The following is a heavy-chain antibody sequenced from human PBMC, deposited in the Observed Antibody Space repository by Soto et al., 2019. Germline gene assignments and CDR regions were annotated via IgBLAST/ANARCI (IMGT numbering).Heavy chain of an antibody. D-gene: IGHD2-2*01. J-gene: IGHJ4*01. V-gene: IGHV1-18*01. Sequence: QVQLVQSGAEVKTPGASVKVSCKASGYTFTSYGVTWVRQAPGQGLEWMGWVSGYNGNTNYAQKFQDRVTMTTDTSTNTAYMELRSLRPDDTAVYYCARDLVVQTTTGGVDFWGHGTLVTVSS. CDR2: VSGYNGNT. CDR1: GYTFTSYG. CDR3: ARDLVVQTTTGGVDF.